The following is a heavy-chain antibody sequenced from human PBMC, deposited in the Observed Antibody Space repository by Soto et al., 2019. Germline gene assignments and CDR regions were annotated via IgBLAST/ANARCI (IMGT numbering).Heavy chain of an antibody. CDR1: GTSVSSYS. V-gene: IGHV4-4*07. D-gene: IGHD1-1*01. CDR2: IYTNDNA. Sequence: SETLSLTYSDSGTSVSSYSWSWVRRPAGKGLEWIGRIYTNDNAKYNPSLKGRSTMSVDMSAHVLSLKLESVTAADAAVYYCATDGMTAGDNWGQGTLVTVS. J-gene: IGHJ4*02. CDR3: ATDGMTAGDN.